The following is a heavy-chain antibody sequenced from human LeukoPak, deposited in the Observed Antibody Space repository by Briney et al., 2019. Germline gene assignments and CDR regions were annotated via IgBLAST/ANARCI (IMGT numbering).Heavy chain of an antibody. Sequence: ASVKVSCKASGYTFTSYYMHWVRQAPGQGLEWMGIINPSGGSTSYAQKFQGRVTMTRDTSTSTVYMELNSLRPEDTAVYYCAKDNYYHYYFDYWGQGTLVTVSS. V-gene: IGHV1-46*01. J-gene: IGHJ4*02. CDR1: GYTFTSYY. CDR2: INPSGGST. D-gene: IGHD3-22*01. CDR3: AKDNYYHYYFDY.